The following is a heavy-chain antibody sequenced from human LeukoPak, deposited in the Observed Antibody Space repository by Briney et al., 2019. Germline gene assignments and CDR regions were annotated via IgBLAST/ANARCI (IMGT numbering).Heavy chain of an antibody. V-gene: IGHV4-31*03. Sequence: PSETLSLTCTVSGGSLSSGGYYWSWIRQHPGKGLEWIGYIYYSGSTYYNPSLKSRVTISVDTSKNQSSLKLSSVTAADMAVYYCARDRRDYYDSSGYPNWFDPWGQETLVTVSS. CDR2: IYYSGST. CDR1: GGSLSSGGYY. D-gene: IGHD3-22*01. CDR3: ARDRRDYYDSSGYPNWFDP. J-gene: IGHJ5*02.